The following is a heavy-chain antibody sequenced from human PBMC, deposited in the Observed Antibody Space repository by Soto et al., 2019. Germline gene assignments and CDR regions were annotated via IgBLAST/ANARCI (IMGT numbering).Heavy chain of an antibody. CDR2: FDPEDGET. Sequence: ASVKVSCKVSGYTLTELSMHWVRQAPGKGLEWMGGFDPEDGETIYAQKFQGRVTMTEDTSTDTAYMELSSLRSEDTAVYYCATPTNYGSGSYYKLDYWGQGTLVTVSS. V-gene: IGHV1-24*01. D-gene: IGHD3-10*01. J-gene: IGHJ4*02. CDR3: ATPTNYGSGSYYKLDY. CDR1: GYTLTELS.